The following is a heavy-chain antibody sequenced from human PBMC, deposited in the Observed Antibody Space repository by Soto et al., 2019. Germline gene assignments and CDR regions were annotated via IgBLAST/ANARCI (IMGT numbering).Heavy chain of an antibody. D-gene: IGHD2-15*01. V-gene: IGHV1-69*18. CDR3: ERPHKSCHYVNF. CDR1: GDTFNNYG. Sequence: QVQLVQSGAEVTKPGSSVRLSCQTSGDTFNNYGLSWLRQAPGQGPEWMGTIIPIVGTTTSVQKFQCRVILTTNEPTTIAYMDLSCVCVEFTAVYDSERPHKSCHYVNFWVQGTKVTV. CDR2: IIPIVGTT. J-gene: IGHJ4*02.